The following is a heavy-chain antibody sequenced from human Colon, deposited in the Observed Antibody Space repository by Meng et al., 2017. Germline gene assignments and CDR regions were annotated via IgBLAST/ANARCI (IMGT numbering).Heavy chain of an antibody. CDR2: IRYDGSKT. J-gene: IGHJ4*02. D-gene: IGHD5-18*01. CDR1: GFTFDTYG. Sequence: QVQLMESGGGVGQPGTSLRLSCVASGFTFDTYGMHWVRQSPGKGLEWVAQIRYDGSKTYYADSVKGRFTVSRDNSKNTLFLQMSSLRVEDTAIYYCARFGYSDYVFDSWGQGTLVTVSS. CDR3: ARFGYSDYVFDS. V-gene: IGHV3-33*01.